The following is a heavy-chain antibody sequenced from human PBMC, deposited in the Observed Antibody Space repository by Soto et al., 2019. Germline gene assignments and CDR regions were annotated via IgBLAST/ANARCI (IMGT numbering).Heavy chain of an antibody. Sequence: PAWSLRLSCTASGFTCVDYVMSWVRQAPGKGLEWISFIRNKAYRGTTKYAASVRGRFTISRDDSKSIAYLQMNSLKTEDTAVYYCTRGDMALNDYWGQGTMVTV. CDR3: TRGDMALNDY. V-gene: IGHV3-49*04. CDR1: GFTCVDYV. J-gene: IGHJ4*02. CDR2: IRNKAYRGTT. D-gene: IGHD2-15*01.